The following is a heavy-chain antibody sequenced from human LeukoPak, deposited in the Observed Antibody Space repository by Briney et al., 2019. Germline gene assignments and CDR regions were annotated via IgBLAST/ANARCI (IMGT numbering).Heavy chain of an antibody. CDR2: ISGSDGST. J-gene: IGHJ5*02. CDR3: AKGKGYSSSSSDH. V-gene: IGHV3-23*01. Sequence: GGSLRLSCAASGFTFNSHDMNWVRQAPGKGLEWVSAISGSDGSTYYADSVKGRFTISRDNSKNTLYLQMSSLRAEDTAVYHCAKGKGYSSSSSDHWGQGTLVTVSS. D-gene: IGHD6-6*01. CDR1: GFTFNSHD.